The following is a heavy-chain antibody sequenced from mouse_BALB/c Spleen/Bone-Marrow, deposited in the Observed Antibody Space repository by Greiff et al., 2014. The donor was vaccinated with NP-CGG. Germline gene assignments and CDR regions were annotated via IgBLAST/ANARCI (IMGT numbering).Heavy chain of an antibody. Sequence: VQLKESGGGLVQPGGSRKLSCAASGFTFSSFGMHWVRQAPEKGLEWVAYISSGSSTIYYADTVKGRFTISRDNPKNSLFLQMTSIRSEDTAMYYCARDCPLYDVGYFDYWGQGTTLTVSS. CDR1: GFTFSSFG. CDR2: ISSGSSTI. V-gene: IGHV5-17*02. CDR3: ARDCPLYDVGYFDY. D-gene: IGHD2-14*01. J-gene: IGHJ2*01.